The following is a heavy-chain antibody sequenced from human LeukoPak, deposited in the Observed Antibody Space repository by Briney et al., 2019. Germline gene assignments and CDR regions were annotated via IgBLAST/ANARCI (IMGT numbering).Heavy chain of an antibody. Sequence: SETLSLTCAVSGGSISTYYWSWIRQPPGKGLEWIGYIYYDGSANYNPSLKSRVTISEDTSKNQISLKLSSVTAADTAVYYCARDNIQFDPWGQGTLVTVS. CDR1: GGSISTYY. CDR3: ARDNIQFDP. CDR2: IYYDGSA. J-gene: IGHJ5*02. D-gene: IGHD2/OR15-2a*01. V-gene: IGHV4-59*01.